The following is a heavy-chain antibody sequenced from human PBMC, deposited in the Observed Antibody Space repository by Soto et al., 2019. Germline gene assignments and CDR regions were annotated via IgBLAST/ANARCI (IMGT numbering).Heavy chain of an antibody. D-gene: IGHD6-19*01. CDR1: GGSISSGGYY. Sequence: SETLSLTCTVSGGSISSGGYYWSWIRQHPGKGLEWIGYIYYSGSTYYNPSLKSRVTISVDTSKNQFSLKLSSVTAADTAVYYCARSVAGTEGLDYWGQGTLVTVSS. CDR3: ARSVAGTEGLDY. V-gene: IGHV4-31*03. CDR2: IYYSGST. J-gene: IGHJ4*02.